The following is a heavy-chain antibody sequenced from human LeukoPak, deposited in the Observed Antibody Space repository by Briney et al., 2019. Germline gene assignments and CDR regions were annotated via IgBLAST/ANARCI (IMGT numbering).Heavy chain of an antibody. Sequence: SETLSLTCTVSGGSISNYYWSWIRQPAGKGLEWIGRIYTSGSTNYNPSLKSRVTISVDTSKNQFSLKLSSVTAADTAVYYCASSGSSSTRLGAFDIWGQGTMVTVSS. CDR2: IYTSGST. V-gene: IGHV4-4*07. CDR3: ASSGSSSTRLGAFDI. D-gene: IGHD2-2*01. J-gene: IGHJ3*02. CDR1: GGSISNYY.